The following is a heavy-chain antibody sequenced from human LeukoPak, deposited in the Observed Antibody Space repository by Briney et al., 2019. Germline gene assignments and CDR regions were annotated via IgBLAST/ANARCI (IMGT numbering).Heavy chain of an antibody. CDR1: GFTLRDYT. Sequence: GGSLRLSCTTSGFTLRDYTMNWVRQAPGKRLEWLASTSSGGGVNFYADAVKGRFSISRDNGENSVYLQMNSLRAEDTAIYYCARVKGVTMMLAEDEYFDYWGQGTLVTVS. J-gene: IGHJ4*02. CDR3: ARVKGVTMMLAEDEYFDY. V-gene: IGHV3-21*01. CDR2: TSSGGGVN. D-gene: IGHD3-22*01.